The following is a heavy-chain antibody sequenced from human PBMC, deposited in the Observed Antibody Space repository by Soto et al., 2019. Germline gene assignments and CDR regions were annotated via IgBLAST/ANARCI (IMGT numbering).Heavy chain of an antibody. D-gene: IGHD1-26*01. Sequence: PSETLSLTCIVSGGSISSGDFYWSWIRQPPGKGLEWIGYINHSGSTYYNPSLKSRVTISVDTSKNQFSLKLSSVTAADTAVYYCARGELPTVRVFDYWGQGTLVTVS. CDR2: INHSGST. CDR3: ARGELPTVRVFDY. V-gene: IGHV4-30-4*02. CDR1: GGSISSGDFY. J-gene: IGHJ4*02.